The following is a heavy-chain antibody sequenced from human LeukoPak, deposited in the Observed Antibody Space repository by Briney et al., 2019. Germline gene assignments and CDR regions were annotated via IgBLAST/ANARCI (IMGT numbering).Heavy chain of an antibody. CDR2: VHYSGTT. V-gene: IGHV4-59*01. Sequence: SETLSLTCTVSDGSITNYDWSWVRQPPGKGLEFISHVHYSGTTNYNPSLRSRVTTSIDTSKKHFFLKLKSVTAADTAVYYCATGYGDFRVEGRYFYSWGQGTLVTVSS. CDR1: DGSITNYD. D-gene: IGHD4-17*01. J-gene: IGHJ4*02. CDR3: ATGYGDFRVEGRYFYS.